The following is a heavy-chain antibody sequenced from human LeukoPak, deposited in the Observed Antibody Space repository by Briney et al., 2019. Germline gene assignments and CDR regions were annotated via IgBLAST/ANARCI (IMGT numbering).Heavy chain of an antibody. V-gene: IGHV4-4*02. D-gene: IGHD3-10*01. CDR3: ARVGSTALFDP. CDR1: GGSISSSNW. Sequence: SGTLSPTCAVSGGSISSSNWWSWVRQPPGKGLEWIGEISHSGSTNYNPSLKSRVTMSVDKSKDHFSLKLSSVTAADTAVYYCARVGSTALFDPWGQGTLVTVSS. CDR2: ISHSGST. J-gene: IGHJ5*02.